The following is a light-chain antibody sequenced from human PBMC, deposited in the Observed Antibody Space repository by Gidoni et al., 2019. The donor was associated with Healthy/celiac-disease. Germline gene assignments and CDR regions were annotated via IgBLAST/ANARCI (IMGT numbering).Light chain of an antibody. CDR3: QQYGSSPPT. CDR2: GAS. V-gene: IGKV3-20*01. J-gene: IGKJ2*01. CDR1: QSVSSSY. Sequence: EIVLTQPPGTLSLSPGERATLPCRASQSVSSSYLAWYQQKPGQAPRLLIYGASSRATGIPDRFSGSGSGTDFTLTISRLEPEDFAVYYCQQYGSSPPTFGQGTKLEIK.